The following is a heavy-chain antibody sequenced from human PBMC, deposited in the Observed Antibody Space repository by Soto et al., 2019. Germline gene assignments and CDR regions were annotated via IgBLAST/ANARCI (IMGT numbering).Heavy chain of an antibody. Sequence: SETLSLTCTVSGGSISSYYWSWIRQPPGKGLEWIGYIYYSGSTNYNPSLKSRVTISVDTSKNQFSLKLSSVTAADTAVYYCARGPLRSGLYYYYMDVWGKGTTVTVSS. CDR3: ARGPLRSGLYYYYMDV. D-gene: IGHD1-26*01. CDR1: GGSISSYY. V-gene: IGHV4-59*01. CDR2: IYYSGST. J-gene: IGHJ6*03.